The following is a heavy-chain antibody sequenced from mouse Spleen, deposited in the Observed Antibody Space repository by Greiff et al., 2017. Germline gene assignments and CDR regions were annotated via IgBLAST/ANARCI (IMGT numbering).Heavy chain of an antibody. J-gene: IGHJ2*01. CDR2: INYDGSST. CDR3: ARLGNYYGSSNYFDY. V-gene: IGHV5-16*01. Sequence: EVMLVESEGGLVQPGSSMKLSCTASGFTFSDYYMAWVRQVPEKGLEWVANINYDGSSTYYLDSLKSRFIISRDNAKNILYLQMSSLKSEDTATYYCARLGNYYGSSNYFDYWGQGTTLTVSS. D-gene: IGHD1-1*01. CDR1: GFTFSDYY.